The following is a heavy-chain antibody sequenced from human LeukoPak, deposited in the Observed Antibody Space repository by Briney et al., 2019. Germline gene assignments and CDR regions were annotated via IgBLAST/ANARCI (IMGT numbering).Heavy chain of an antibody. CDR2: ISSSGSTI. CDR1: GFTFSSYA. Sequence: PGGSLRLSCAASGFTFSSYAMSWVRQAPGKGLEWVSYISSSGSTIYYADSVKGRFTISRDNAKNSLYLQMNSLRAEDTAVYYCAREPYYYDSSGLNDYWGQGTLVTVSS. CDR3: AREPYYYDSSGLNDY. D-gene: IGHD3-22*01. V-gene: IGHV3-48*04. J-gene: IGHJ4*02.